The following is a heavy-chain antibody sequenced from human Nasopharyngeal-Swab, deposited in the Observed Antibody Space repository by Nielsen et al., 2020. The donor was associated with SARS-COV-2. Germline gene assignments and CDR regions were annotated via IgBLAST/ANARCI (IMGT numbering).Heavy chain of an antibody. D-gene: IGHD3-16*02. V-gene: IGHV4-34*01. CDR1: GGSFSGYY. Sequence: SATLSLTCAVFGGSFSGYYWSWIRQPPGKGLEWIGEINHSGSTNYNPPLRIRVTISVDTSKNQFSLKLSSVTAADTAVYYCARGRLRSYYDYVWGSYRSDAFDIWGQGTMVTVSS. CDR3: ARGRLRSYYDYVWGSYRSDAFDI. CDR2: INHSGST. J-gene: IGHJ3*02.